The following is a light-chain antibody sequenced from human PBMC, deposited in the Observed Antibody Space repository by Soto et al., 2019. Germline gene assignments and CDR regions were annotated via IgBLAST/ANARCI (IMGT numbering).Light chain of an antibody. CDR3: LQDHGFPLT. V-gene: IGKV1-6*01. J-gene: IGKJ4*02. CDR2: AAS. CDR1: QDIRED. Sequence: AIQMTQSPSSLSASVGDRVTITCRATQDIREDLDWYQQKPGKAPKLLIYAASSLQSEGPSRFSGSGSGTDFTLTISSLQPEDFATYFCLQDHGFPLTFGGGTKVEIK.